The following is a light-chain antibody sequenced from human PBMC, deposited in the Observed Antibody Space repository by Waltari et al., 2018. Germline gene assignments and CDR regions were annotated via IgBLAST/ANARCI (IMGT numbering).Light chain of an antibody. CDR2: DTS. CDR1: QSVFNY. J-gene: IGKJ4*01. V-gene: IGKV3-11*01. Sequence: VLPQSPATLSLSARERATLSCRASQSVFNYLAWYQQKRGQAPRLLIYDTSKRATGIPARFSGSGSGTDFTLTISNLEADDFALYYCQQGSILPLTFGGGPRWRSN. CDR3: QQGSILPLT.